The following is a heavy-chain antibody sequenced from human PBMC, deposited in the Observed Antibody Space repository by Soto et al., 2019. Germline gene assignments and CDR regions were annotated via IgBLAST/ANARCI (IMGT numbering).Heavy chain of an antibody. CDR2: IIPIFGTA. D-gene: IGHD3-22*01. V-gene: IGHV1-69*01. CDR1: GGTFSSYA. J-gene: IGHJ4*02. Sequence: QVQLVQSGAEVKKPGSSVKVSCKASGGTFSSYAISWVRQAPGQGLEWMGGIIPIFGTANYAQKFQGRVTITADESTSTAYMELSSLRSEDTAVYYRAREAPHSHYYDSSGYYYFDYWGQGTLVTVSS. CDR3: AREAPHSHYYDSSGYYYFDY.